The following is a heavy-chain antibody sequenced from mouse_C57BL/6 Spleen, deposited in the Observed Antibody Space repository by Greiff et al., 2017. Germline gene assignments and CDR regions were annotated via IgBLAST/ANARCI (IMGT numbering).Heavy chain of an antibody. D-gene: IGHD1-1*01. CDR1: GFTFTDYY. CDR3: ASLWRLYGSSYFDY. CDR2: IRNKANGYTT. Sequence: EVQGVESGGGLVQPGGSLSLSCAASGFTFTDYYMSWVRQPPGKALEWLGFIRNKANGYTTEYSASVKGRFTISRDNSQSILYLQMNALRAEESATDYCASLWRLYGSSYFDYWGQGTTLTVSS. V-gene: IGHV7-3*01. J-gene: IGHJ2*01.